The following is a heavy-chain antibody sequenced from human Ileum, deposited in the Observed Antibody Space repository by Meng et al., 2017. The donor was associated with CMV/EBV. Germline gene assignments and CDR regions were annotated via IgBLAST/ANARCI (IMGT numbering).Heavy chain of an antibody. J-gene: IGHJ4*02. V-gene: IGHV1-2*02. Sequence: ASVKVSCKASGYTFTDYNFHWARQAPGQGLEWMAWINPKSGDFNDAQKFHGRVTLTRDTSISVVYMELSGLRSDDTAVYYCVRGGPPGHFHYRAQATLVPVSS. CDR1: GYTFTDYN. D-gene: IGHD1-1*01. CDR2: INPKSGDF. CDR3: VRGGPPGHFHY.